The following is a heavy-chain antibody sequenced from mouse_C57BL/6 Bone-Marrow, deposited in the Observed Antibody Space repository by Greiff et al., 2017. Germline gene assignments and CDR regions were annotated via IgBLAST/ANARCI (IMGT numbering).Heavy chain of an antibody. D-gene: IGHD2-1*01. CDR2: FHPYNDDT. CDR1: GYTFTTYP. Sequence: QVQLQQSGAELVKPGASVTMFCKASGYTFTTYPIEWMKQNHGKSLEWIGNFHPYNDDTKYNEKFKGKATLTVEKSSSTVFLELSRLTSDDSAVYYCARGGNYGGYDFDYWGQGTTLTVSS. J-gene: IGHJ2*01. V-gene: IGHV1-47*01. CDR3: ARGGNYGGYDFDY.